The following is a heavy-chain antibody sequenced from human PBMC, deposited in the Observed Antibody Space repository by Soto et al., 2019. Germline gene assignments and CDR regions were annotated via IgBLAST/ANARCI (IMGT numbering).Heavy chain of an antibody. CDR1: GYTFTSYA. Sequence: ASVKVSCKASGYTFTSYAMHWVRQAPGQRLEWMGWINAGNGNTKYSQKFQGRVTITRDTSASTAYMELSSLRSEDTAVYYCARVAGIAVAGTHRAFYYYYYMDVWGKGTTVTVSS. J-gene: IGHJ6*03. CDR3: ARVAGIAVAGTHRAFYYYYYMDV. CDR2: INAGNGNT. D-gene: IGHD6-19*01. V-gene: IGHV1-3*01.